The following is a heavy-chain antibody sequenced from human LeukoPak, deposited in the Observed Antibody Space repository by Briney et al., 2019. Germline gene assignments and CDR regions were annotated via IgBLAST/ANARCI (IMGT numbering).Heavy chain of an antibody. CDR2: IHTSGST. D-gene: IGHD3-16*01. CDR1: GGSISGVY. CDR3: TRRRGGWGEGEFDF. V-gene: IGHV4-4*09. Sequence: SETLSLTCTVSGGSISGVYWNWIRQPPRKRLEWVGYIHTSGSTSFNPSLKSRLSFSIDTSKNQVSLRLSSVTATDTAVYYCTRRRGGWGEGEFDFWGQGIPVTVST. J-gene: IGHJ4*02.